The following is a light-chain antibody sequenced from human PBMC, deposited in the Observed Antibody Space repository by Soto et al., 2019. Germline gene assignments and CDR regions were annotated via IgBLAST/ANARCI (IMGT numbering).Light chain of an antibody. V-gene: IGKV3-11*01. Sequence: EIVLTQSPATLSSSPGERATLSCRASQTVGVSFDWDQHKPGQAPRLIIYAASNRAAGIPARFSGSRSGTDFTPTISSLEPEDFEFYCCNQRQRWARTFRQRTNVDIK. J-gene: IGKJ1*01. CDR2: AAS. CDR1: QTVGVS. CDR3: NQRQRWART.